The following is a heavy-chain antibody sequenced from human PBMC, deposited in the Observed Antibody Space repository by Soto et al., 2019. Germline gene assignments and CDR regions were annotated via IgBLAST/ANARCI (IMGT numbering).Heavy chain of an antibody. CDR1: GYTFTSYG. V-gene: IGHV1-18*04. CDR3: ERHYQYVPDYYDSSDYYPQSDY. CDR2: ISAYNGNT. J-gene: IGHJ4*02. D-gene: IGHD3-22*01. Sequence: QVQLVQSGAEVKKPGASVKVSCKASGYTFTSYGISWVRQAPGQGLEWMGWISAYNGNTNYAQKLQGRVTMTTDTSASTAYMERRSLRSDDTAVYYCERHYQYVPDYYDSSDYYPQSDYWGQGTLDTVSS.